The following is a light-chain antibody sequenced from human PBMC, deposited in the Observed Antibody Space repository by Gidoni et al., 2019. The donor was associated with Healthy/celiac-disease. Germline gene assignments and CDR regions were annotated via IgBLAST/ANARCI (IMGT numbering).Light chain of an antibody. Sequence: QSALTQPAPVSGSPGHSITISCTGTSTDVGSYNLVSWYQQHPGKAPKLMIYEGSKRPSGVSNRFSGSKSGNTASLTISGLQAEDEADYYCCSYAGSSTPVVFGGGTKLTVL. CDR1: STDVGSYNL. CDR3: CSYAGSSTPVV. V-gene: IGLV2-23*01. J-gene: IGLJ2*01. CDR2: EGS.